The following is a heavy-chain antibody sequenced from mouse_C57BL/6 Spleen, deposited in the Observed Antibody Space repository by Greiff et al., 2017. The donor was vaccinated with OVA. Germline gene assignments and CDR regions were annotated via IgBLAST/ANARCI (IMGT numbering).Heavy chain of an antibody. CDR1: GFTFSSYG. Sequence: VQLKESGGDLVKPGGSLKLSCAASGFTFSSYGMSWVRQTPDKRLEWVATISSGGSYTYYPDSVKGRFTISRDNAKNTLYLQMSSLKSEDTAMYYCARRELTTVVNFDYWGQGTTLTVSS. J-gene: IGHJ2*01. CDR2: ISSGGSYT. CDR3: ARRELTTVVNFDY. D-gene: IGHD1-1*01. V-gene: IGHV5-6*01.